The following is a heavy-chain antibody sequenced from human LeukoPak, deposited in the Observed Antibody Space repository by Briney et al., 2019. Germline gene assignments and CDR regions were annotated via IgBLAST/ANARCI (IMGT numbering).Heavy chain of an antibody. CDR1: GYTFTDYY. CDR2: VDPEDGET. D-gene: IGHD5-24*01. V-gene: IGHV1-69-2*01. CDR3: ARDGYNWYYYYGMDV. J-gene: IGHJ6*02. Sequence: GATVKISCKASGYTFTDYYMHWVQQAPGKGLEWMGRVDPEDGETIYAEKFQGRVTITADTSTDTAYMELSSLRSEDTAVYYCARDGYNWYYYYGMDVWGQGTTVTVSS.